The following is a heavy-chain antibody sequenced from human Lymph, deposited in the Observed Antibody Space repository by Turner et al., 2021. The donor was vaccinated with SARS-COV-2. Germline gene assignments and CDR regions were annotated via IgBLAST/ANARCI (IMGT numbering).Heavy chain of an antibody. CDR3: ARDSSGSGTLDY. V-gene: IGHV3-30-3*01. Sequence: QVQLVESGGGVVQPGRSLRLSCAASGFTFNNYPMHWVRQAPGKGLEWVAVISYDGSNKYYAVSVKGRFTISRDNSKNTLYLQMNSLRAEDTAVYYCARDSSGSGTLDYWGQGTLVTVSS. CDR1: GFTFNNYP. D-gene: IGHD3-10*01. CDR2: ISYDGSNK. J-gene: IGHJ4*02.